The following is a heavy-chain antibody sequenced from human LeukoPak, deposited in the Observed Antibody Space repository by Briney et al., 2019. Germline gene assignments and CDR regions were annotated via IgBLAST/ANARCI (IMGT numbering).Heavy chain of an antibody. Sequence: ASVKVSCKASGYIFTGYYIHWVRQAPGQGLEWMGWINPNSGVTNYAQKFQGRVTMTRDTSTSTVYMELSSLRSEDTAVYYCARDLYSGSFSDAFDIWGQGTMVTVSS. CDR3: ARDLYSGSFSDAFDI. J-gene: IGHJ3*02. V-gene: IGHV1-2*02. D-gene: IGHD1-26*01. CDR1: GYIFTGYY. CDR2: INPNSGVT.